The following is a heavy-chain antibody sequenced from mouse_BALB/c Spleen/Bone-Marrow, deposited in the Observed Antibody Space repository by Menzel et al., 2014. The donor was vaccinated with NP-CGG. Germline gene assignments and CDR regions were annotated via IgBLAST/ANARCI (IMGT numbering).Heavy chain of an antibody. Sequence: VKLVESGAELVKPGASVKLSCKASGYTFTSYWMHWVKQRPGQGLEWIGEINPSNGRTNYNEKFKSKATLTVDKSSSTAYTQLSSLTSEDSAVYYCAPYYYGSSYGFYWYFDVWGAGTTVTVSS. V-gene: IGHV1S81*02. J-gene: IGHJ1*01. CDR3: APYYYGSSYGFYWYFDV. CDR2: INPSNGRT. D-gene: IGHD1-1*01. CDR1: GYTFTSYW.